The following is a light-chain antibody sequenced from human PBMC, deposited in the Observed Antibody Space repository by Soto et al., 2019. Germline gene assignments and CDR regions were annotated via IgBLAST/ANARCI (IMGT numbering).Light chain of an antibody. CDR1: ESISTY. CDR2: GAA. CDR3: QHSYSTPIT. Sequence: DIQVTQSPSSLSASVGDRITITCRASESISTYLNWYQQKPGKAPSLLMYGAANLQSGVPSRFSGSGAGTDFTLTITSLQPEEFATYYCQHSYSTPITFGQGTRLYIK. J-gene: IGKJ5*01. V-gene: IGKV1-39*01.